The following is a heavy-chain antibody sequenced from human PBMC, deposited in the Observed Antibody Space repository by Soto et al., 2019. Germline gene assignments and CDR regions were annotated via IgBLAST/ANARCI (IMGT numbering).Heavy chain of an antibody. CDR3: ARDRTEDIVVVVAAEFDY. CDR2: ISAYNGNT. J-gene: IGHJ4*02. V-gene: IGHV1-18*04. Sequence: QVQLVQSGAEVKKPGASVKVSCKASGYTFTSYGISWVRQAPGQGLEWMGWISAYNGNTNYAQKLQGRVTMTTDTATSTAYMELSSLRSDDTAVYYCARDRTEDIVVVVAAEFDYWGQGTLVTVAS. D-gene: IGHD2-15*01. CDR1: GYTFTSYG.